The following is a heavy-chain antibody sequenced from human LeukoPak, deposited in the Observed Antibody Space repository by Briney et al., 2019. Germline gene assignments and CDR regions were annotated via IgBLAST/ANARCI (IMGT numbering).Heavy chain of an antibody. Sequence: SETLSLTCAVYGGSFSGYYWSWIRQPPGKGLEWIGEINHSGSTNYNPSLKSRVTISVDTSKNQFSLKLSSVTAADTAVYYCARHDEGYGLRFDYWGQGTLVTVSS. V-gene: IGHV4-34*01. CDR1: GGSFSGYY. CDR2: INHSGST. CDR3: ARHDEGYGLRFDY. D-gene: IGHD4-17*01. J-gene: IGHJ4*02.